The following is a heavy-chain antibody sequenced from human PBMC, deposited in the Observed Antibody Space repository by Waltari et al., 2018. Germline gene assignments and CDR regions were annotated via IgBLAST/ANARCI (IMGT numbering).Heavy chain of an antibody. J-gene: IGHJ6*02. CDR3: ARSSGHYGMDV. Sequence: QVQLQQWGAGLLKPSETLSLTCAVYGGSFSGYYGGWIRQPPGKGLEWIGEINHSGSTNYNPSLKSRVTISVDTSKNQFSLKLSSVTAADTAVYCCARSSGHYGMDVWGQGTTVTVSS. CDR2: INHSGST. CDR1: GGSFSGYY. D-gene: IGHD6-6*01. V-gene: IGHV4-34*01.